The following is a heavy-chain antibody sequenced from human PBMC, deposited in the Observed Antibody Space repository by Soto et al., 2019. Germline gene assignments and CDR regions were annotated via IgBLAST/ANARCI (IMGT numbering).Heavy chain of an antibody. D-gene: IGHD1-1*01. Sequence: QVHLVQSGAEVKKPGASVKVSCKASGYTFTSYGITWVRQAPGQGLEWMGWISAHNGNTDYAQKLQGRVIVTRDTSTSTAYMELRSLISDDTAVYYCARGRYGDYWGQGARFTFSS. CDR3: ARGRYGDY. J-gene: IGHJ4*02. CDR2: ISAHNGNT. V-gene: IGHV1-18*01. CDR1: GYTFTSYG.